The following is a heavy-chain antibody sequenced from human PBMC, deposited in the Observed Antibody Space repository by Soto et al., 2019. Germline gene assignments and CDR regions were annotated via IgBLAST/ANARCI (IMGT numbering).Heavy chain of an antibody. J-gene: IGHJ4*02. V-gene: IGHV3-30-3*01. CDR3: ARVGGIEQPHYFDY. CDR1: GFTFSSYA. CDR2: ISYDGSNK. Sequence: GGSLRLSCAASGFTFSSYAMHWVRQAPGKGLEWVAVISYDGSNKYYADSVKGRFTISRDNSKNTLYLQMNSLRAEDTAVYYCARVGGIEQPHYFDYWGQGTLVTVSS. D-gene: IGHD3-10*01.